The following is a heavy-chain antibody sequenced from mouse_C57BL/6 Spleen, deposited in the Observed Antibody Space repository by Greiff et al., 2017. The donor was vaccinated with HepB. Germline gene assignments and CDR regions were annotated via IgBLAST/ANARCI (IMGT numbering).Heavy chain of an antibody. CDR2: ISDGGSYT. CDR3: AREGSNYDAMDY. D-gene: IGHD2-5*01. V-gene: IGHV5-4*01. Sequence: EVMLVESGGGLVKPGGSLKLSCAASGFTFSSYAMSWVRQTPEKRLEWVATISDGGSYTYYPDNVKGRFTISRDNAKNNLYLQMSHLKSEDTAMYYCAREGSNYDAMDYCGQGTSVTASS. CDR1: GFTFSSYA. J-gene: IGHJ4*01.